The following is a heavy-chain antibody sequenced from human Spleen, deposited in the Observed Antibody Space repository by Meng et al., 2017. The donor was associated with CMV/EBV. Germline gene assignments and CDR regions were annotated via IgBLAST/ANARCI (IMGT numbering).Heavy chain of an antibody. CDR2: MSDTGNT. D-gene: IGHD2-2*01. Sequence: YINTKYFYWTWVRQTPEKGLEYIGHMSDTGNTYYNPSLKDRVSISRDMSKNQFSLNLASVTAADTAVYYCAREKDVTSCYPPCWFDPWGQGALVTVSS. CDR1: YINTKYFY. J-gene: IGHJ5*02. V-gene: IGHV4-30-4*08. CDR3: AREKDVTSCYPPCWFDP.